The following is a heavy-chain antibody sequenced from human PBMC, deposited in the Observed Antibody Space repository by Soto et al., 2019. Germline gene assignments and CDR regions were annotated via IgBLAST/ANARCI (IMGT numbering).Heavy chain of an antibody. Sequence: ASVKVSCKASGYTFTSYGISWVRQAPGQGLEWMGWISAYNGNTNYAQKLQGRVTMTTDTSTSTAYMELRSLRSDDTAVYYCARGSNSGYEGAYYYYYMDVWGKGTTVTFSS. CDR2: ISAYNGNT. V-gene: IGHV1-18*01. D-gene: IGHD5-12*01. CDR1: GYTFTSYG. J-gene: IGHJ6*03. CDR3: ARGSNSGYEGAYYYYYMDV.